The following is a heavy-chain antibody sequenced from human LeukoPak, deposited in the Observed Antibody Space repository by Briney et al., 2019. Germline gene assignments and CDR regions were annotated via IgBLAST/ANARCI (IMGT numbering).Heavy chain of an antibody. CDR3: ARGLLYYYDSSGYYYVRWFDP. J-gene: IGHJ5*02. Sequence: PSETLSLTCAVYGGSFSGYYWSWIRQPPGKGLEWIGEVNHSGSTNYNPSLKSRVTISVDTSKNQFSLKLSSVTAADTAVYYCARGLLYYYDSSGYYYVRWFDPWGQGTLVTVSS. CDR2: VNHSGST. V-gene: IGHV4-34*01. D-gene: IGHD3-22*01. CDR1: GGSFSGYY.